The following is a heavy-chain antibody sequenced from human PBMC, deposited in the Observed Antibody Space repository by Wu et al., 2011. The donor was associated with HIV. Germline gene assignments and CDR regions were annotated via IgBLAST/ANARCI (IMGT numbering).Heavy chain of an antibody. V-gene: IGHV5-51*01. J-gene: IGHJ2*01. CDR3: ARQKPAGTFFWYFDL. Sequence: VQLVQSGAEVKKPGESLKISCETSGYRFTSDWIGWVRQMPGKGLEWMGIIYPGDSDTRHSPSFQGQVTISADKSINTAYLQWSSLKASDTAIYYCARQKPAGTFFWYFDLWGQGTLVTVAS. D-gene: IGHD6-13*01. CDR2: IYPGDSDT. CDR1: GYRFTSDW.